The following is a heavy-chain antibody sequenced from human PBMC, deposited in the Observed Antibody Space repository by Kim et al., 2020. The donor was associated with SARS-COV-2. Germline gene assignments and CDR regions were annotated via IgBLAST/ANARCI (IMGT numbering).Heavy chain of an antibody. D-gene: IGHD1-26*01. J-gene: IGHJ6*02. CDR1: GFTFSSYA. CDR3: ARGKGGSYYYGMDV. V-gene: IGHV3-30-3*01. CDR2: ISYDGSNK. Sequence: GGSLRLSCAASGFTFSSYAMHWVRQAPGKGLEWVAVISYDGSNKYYADSVKGRFTISRDNSKNTLYLQMNSLRAEDTAVYYCARGKGGSYYYGMDVWGQGTTVTVSS.